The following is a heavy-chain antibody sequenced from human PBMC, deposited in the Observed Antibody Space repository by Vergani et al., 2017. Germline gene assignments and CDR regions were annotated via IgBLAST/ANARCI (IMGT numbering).Heavy chain of an antibody. D-gene: IGHD1-7*01. CDR2: IIPIFDTA. CDR1: GGTFSSYA. CDR3: ARASGPISYYYYYGMDV. J-gene: IGHJ6*02. Sequence: QVQLVQSGAEVKKPGSSVKVSCKASGGTFSSYAISWVRQAPGQRLEWMGRIIPIFDTADYAQKFQGRVTITADESTSTAYMELSSLRSEDTAVYYCARASGPISYYYYYGMDVWGQGTTVTVSS. V-gene: IGHV1-69*13.